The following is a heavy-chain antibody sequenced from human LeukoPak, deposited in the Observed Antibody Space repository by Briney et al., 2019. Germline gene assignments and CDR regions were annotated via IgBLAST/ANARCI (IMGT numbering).Heavy chain of an antibody. CDR3: ARVPPYCTNGVCYTTLGY. J-gene: IGHJ4*02. CDR1: GFTFSSYS. V-gene: IGHV3-48*01. CDR2: ISSSSSTI. D-gene: IGHD2-8*01. Sequence: GGSLRLSCAASGFTFSSYSMNWVRQAPGKGLEWVSYISSSSSTIYYADSVKGRFTISRDNAKNSLYLQMNSLRAEDTAVYYCARVPPYCTNGVCYTTLGYWGQGTLVTVSS.